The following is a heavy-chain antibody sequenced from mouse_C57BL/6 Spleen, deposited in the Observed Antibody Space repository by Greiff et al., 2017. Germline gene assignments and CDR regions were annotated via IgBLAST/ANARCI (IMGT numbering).Heavy chain of an antibody. CDR3: ARFHFYYDYGGRAMDY. V-gene: IGHV7-3*01. J-gene: IGHJ4*01. CDR2: IRNKANGYTT. D-gene: IGHD2-4*01. Sequence: EVMLVESGGGLVQPGGSLSLSCAASGFTFTDYYMSWVRQPPGKALEWLGFIRNKANGYTTEYSASVKGRFTISRDNSQSILYLQMNALRAEDSATYYCARFHFYYDYGGRAMDYWGQGTSVTVSS. CDR1: GFTFTDYY.